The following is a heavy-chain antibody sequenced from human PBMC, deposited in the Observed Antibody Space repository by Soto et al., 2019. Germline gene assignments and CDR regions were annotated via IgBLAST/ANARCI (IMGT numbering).Heavy chain of an antibody. CDR2: INPNSGAT. CDR3: ARESGGATATLDYYDFDMDV. D-gene: IGHD5-12*01. V-gene: IGHV1-2*04. J-gene: IGHJ6*03. Sequence: QVQLVQSGAEVRKPGASVTVSCRTSGDTFSDYYIHWVRQAPGQGLEWMGWINPNSGATNYAQKFRGLVTMTRDTSIRTVYMQLSRLRSDDTAVYYCARESGGATATLDYYDFDMDVWGTGTTVTVSS. CDR1: GDTFSDYY.